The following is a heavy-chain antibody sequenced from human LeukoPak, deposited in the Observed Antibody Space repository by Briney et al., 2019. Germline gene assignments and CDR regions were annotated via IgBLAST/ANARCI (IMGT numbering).Heavy chain of an antibody. D-gene: IGHD5-24*01. V-gene: IGHV3-21*01. Sequence: PGGSLRLSCAASGFTFSSYEMNWVRQAPGKGLEWVSSISSSSSYIYYADSVKGRFTISRDNAKNSVYLQMNSLRAEDTAVYYCARPRGNVEMARIPFDYWGQGTLVTVSS. J-gene: IGHJ4*02. CDR2: ISSSSSYI. CDR1: GFTFSSYE. CDR3: ARPRGNVEMARIPFDY.